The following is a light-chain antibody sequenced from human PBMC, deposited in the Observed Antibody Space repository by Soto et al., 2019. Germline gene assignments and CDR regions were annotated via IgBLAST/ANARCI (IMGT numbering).Light chain of an antibody. J-gene: IGKJ1*01. V-gene: IGKV1-5*03. Sequence: DIQMTQSPSTLSASVGDRVTITCRASQSINSWLAWYQQKPGKAPKLLIYKASSLDSGVPSRFAGSGSGTEITLTISSLQPDDFASYYCQHCNSYWTFGQGTKVEVK. CDR1: QSINSW. CDR2: KAS. CDR3: QHCNSYWT.